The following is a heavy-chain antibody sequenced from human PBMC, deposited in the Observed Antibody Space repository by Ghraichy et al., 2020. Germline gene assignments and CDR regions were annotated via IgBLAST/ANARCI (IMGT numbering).Heavy chain of an antibody. D-gene: IGHD3-10*01. CDR1: GGSISSSTYY. Sequence: SETLSLTCTVSGGSISSSTYYWGWIRQPPGKGLEWIGSIYYSGSTYYSPSLKSRVTISVDTSKNQFSLNLSSVTAADTAVYYCARPSVLRFGAVDYWGQGILVTVSS. J-gene: IGHJ4*02. CDR3: ARPSVLRFGAVDY. V-gene: IGHV4-39*01. CDR2: IYYSGST.